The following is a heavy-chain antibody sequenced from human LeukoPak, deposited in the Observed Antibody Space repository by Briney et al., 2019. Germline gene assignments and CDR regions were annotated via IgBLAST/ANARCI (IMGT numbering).Heavy chain of an antibody. D-gene: IGHD3-3*01. CDR1: GFTFGSYA. CDR2: ISGSGGST. V-gene: IGHV3-23*01. CDR3: VGTNYDFWSGYYLPRFDY. Sequence: GGSLRLSCAASGFTFGSYAMSWVRQAPGKGLEWVSAISGSGGSTYYADSVKGRFTISRDNSKNTLYLQMNSLRAEDTAVYYCVGTNYDFWSGYYLPRFDYWGQGTLVTVSS. J-gene: IGHJ4*02.